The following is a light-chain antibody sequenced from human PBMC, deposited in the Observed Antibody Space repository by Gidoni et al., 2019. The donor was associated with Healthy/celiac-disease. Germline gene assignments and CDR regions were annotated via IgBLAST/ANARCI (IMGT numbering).Light chain of an antibody. J-gene: IGKJ4*01. CDR2: LGS. CDR1: QSLLHSNGYNY. V-gene: IGKV2-28*01. CDR3: MQALHSFT. Sequence: DMWMTQSPLSLPVTPGEPASISCRSSQSLLHSNGYNYLDWYLQKPGQSPQLLIYLGSNRASGVPDRFSGSGSGTDFTLKISRVEAEDVGVYYCMQALHSFTFGGGTKVEIK.